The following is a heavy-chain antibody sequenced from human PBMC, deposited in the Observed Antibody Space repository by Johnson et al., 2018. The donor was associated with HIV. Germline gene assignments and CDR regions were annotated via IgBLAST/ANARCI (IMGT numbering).Heavy chain of an antibody. J-gene: IGHJ3*01. D-gene: IGHD2-8*01. Sequence: QVQLVESGGGVVQPGRSLRLSCAASGFTFSSYAMHWVRQAPGKGLEWVAVISYDGSNKYYADSVKGRFTISRDNYKNTMYLKMNSLRAEDTALYYCAKDGGKWSYSFDVWGQGTMVSVSS. CDR1: GFTFSSYA. V-gene: IGHV3-30*04. CDR2: ISYDGSNK. CDR3: AKDGGKWSYSFDV.